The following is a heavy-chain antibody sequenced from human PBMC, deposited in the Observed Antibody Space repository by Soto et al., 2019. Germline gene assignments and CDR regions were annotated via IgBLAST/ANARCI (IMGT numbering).Heavy chain of an antibody. CDR3: AREMATISYYYYGMDV. J-gene: IGHJ6*02. CDR2: INAGNGNT. V-gene: IGHV1-3*01. CDR1: GYTFTSYA. D-gene: IGHD5-12*01. Sequence: GASVKVSCKASGYTFTSYAMHWVRQAPGQRLEWMGWINAGNGNTKYSQKFQGRVTITRDTSASTAYMELSSLRSEDTAVYYCAREMATISYYYYGMDVWGQGTTVTVSS.